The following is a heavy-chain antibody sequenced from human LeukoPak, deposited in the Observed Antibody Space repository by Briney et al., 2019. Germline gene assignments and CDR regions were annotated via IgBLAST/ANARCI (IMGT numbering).Heavy chain of an antibody. CDR1: GYSFTSYW. D-gene: IGHD6-13*01. CDR2: IYPGDSDT. Sequence: GESLKISCKGSGYSFTSYWIGWVRQMPGKGLEWMGIIYPGDSDTRYSPSFQGQVTISADKSISTAYLQWSSLKASDTAMYYCARRAMKYSSSWYVSNWFDLWGQGTLVTVSS. J-gene: IGHJ5*02. V-gene: IGHV5-51*01. CDR3: ARRAMKYSSSWYVSNWFDL.